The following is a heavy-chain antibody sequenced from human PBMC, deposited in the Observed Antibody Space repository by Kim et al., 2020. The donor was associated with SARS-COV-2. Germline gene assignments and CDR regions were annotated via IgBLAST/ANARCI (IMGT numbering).Heavy chain of an antibody. J-gene: IGHJ4*02. Sequence: DDVEGRTSISRDNSKKSLCLQMNSLRAEDTAVYYCARERDGSSGINWFDYWGQGTLVTVSS. CDR3: ARERDGSSGINWFDY. V-gene: IGHV3-30*01. D-gene: IGHD3-22*01.